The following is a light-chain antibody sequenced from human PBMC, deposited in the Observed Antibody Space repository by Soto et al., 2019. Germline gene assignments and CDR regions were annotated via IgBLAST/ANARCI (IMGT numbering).Light chain of an antibody. CDR3: QQSYSTMAT. V-gene: IGKV1-39*01. CDR2: AAS. J-gene: IGKJ1*01. Sequence: DFQMTQSPSSLSASIGDRVTITCRASQSIRTYLNWYQQKPGQAPQLLIYAASRLQSGVPSRFSGSGSGTDFTLTISSLQPEDFATYYCQQSYSTMATFGQGTKVEIK. CDR1: QSIRTY.